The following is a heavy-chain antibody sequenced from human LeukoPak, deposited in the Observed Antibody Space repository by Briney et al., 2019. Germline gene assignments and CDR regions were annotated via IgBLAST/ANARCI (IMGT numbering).Heavy chain of an antibody. Sequence: PGGSLRLSCAASGFTFSSYEMNWVRQAPGKGLEWVSSITGSSTYIYYADSVKGRFTISRDNAKNSLYLQMNSLRAEDTAVYYCARDLTVTSTCWFDRWGQGTLVTVSS. CDR1: GFTFSSYE. V-gene: IGHV3-21*01. J-gene: IGHJ5*02. D-gene: IGHD4-11*01. CDR2: ITGSSTYI. CDR3: ARDLTVTSTCWFDR.